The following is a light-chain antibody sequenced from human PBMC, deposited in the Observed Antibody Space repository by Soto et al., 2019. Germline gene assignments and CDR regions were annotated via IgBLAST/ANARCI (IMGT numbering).Light chain of an antibody. Sequence: IRLPQSPSSLSASVGDRVTITCRASQGISSFLAWYQHKPGKAPWLLIYAASTLQSGVPSRFSGSGSGTDFTLTISSLQPEDFATYYCQQSYSTPQTFGQGTKVDIK. V-gene: IGKV1-39*01. J-gene: IGKJ1*01. CDR2: AAS. CDR1: QGISSF. CDR3: QQSYSTPQT.